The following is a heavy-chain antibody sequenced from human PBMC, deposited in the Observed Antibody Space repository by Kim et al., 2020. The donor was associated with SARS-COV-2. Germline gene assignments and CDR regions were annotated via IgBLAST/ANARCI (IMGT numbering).Heavy chain of an antibody. CDR1: GGTFSSYA. CDR3: ASPGYDSSGYSMIFDY. J-gene: IGHJ4*02. CDR2: IIPIFGTA. Sequence: SVKVSCKASGGTFSSYAISWVRQAPGQGLEWMGGIIPIFGTANYAQKFQGRVTITADESTSTAYMELSSLRSEDTAVYYCASPGYDSSGYSMIFDYWGQGTLVTVSS. V-gene: IGHV1-69*13. D-gene: IGHD3-22*01.